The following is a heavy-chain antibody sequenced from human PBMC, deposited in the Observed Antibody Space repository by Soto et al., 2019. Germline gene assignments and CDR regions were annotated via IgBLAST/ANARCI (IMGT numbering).Heavy chain of an antibody. V-gene: IGHV4-31*03. J-gene: IGHJ5*02. Sequence: SETLSLTCTVSGGSISSGGYYWSWIRQHPGKGLEWIGYIYYSGSTYYNPSLKSRVTISVDTSKNQFSLKLSSVTAADTAVYYCARDQREYYDFWSGPNWFDPWGQGTLVTVSS. D-gene: IGHD3-3*01. CDR3: ARDQREYYDFWSGPNWFDP. CDR2: IYYSGST. CDR1: GGSISSGGYY.